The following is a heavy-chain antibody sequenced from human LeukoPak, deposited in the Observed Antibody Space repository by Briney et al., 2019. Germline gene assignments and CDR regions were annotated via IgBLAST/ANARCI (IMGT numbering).Heavy chain of an antibody. CDR2: IIPIFGTA. Sequence: ASVKVSCKASGGTFSSYAISWVRQAPGQGLEWMGGIIPIFGTANYAQKFQGRVTITTDESTSTAYMELSSLRSEDTAVYYCARAGYYYYVWPFYWGQGTLVTVSS. V-gene: IGHV1-69*05. CDR1: GGTFSSYA. J-gene: IGHJ4*02. CDR3: ARAGYYYYVWPFY. D-gene: IGHD3-16*01.